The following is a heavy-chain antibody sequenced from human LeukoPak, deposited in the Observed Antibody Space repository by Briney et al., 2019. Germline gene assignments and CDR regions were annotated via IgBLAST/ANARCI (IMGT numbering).Heavy chain of an antibody. CDR3: VRSLAVDGTRAY. CDR2: MNPLSGNT. V-gene: IGHV1-8*01. Sequence: VASVKVSCKTSGYSFVTSDINWVRQAAGQGLEWMGWMNPLSGNTGYAQKFQGRVTMTRTTSTGTAYMDLSSLRSEDTAVYYCVRSLAVDGTRAYWGQGTLVTVSS. D-gene: IGHD6-19*01. CDR1: GYSFVTSD. J-gene: IGHJ1*01.